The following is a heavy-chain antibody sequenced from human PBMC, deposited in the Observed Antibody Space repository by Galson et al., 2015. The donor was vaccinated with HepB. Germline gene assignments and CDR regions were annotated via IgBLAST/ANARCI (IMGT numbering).Heavy chain of an antibody. CDR1: GFTFSNAW. CDR3: TSRPGIAEAGNSVADY. CDR2: IKSKTDGGTT. D-gene: IGHD6-19*01. Sequence: SLRLSCAASGFTFSNAWMNWVRQAPGKGLEWVGRIKSKTDGGTTDYAAPVKGRFTIPRDDSKNTLYLQMNSLKTEDTAVYYCTSRPGIAEAGNSVADYWGQGTLVTVSS. J-gene: IGHJ4*02. V-gene: IGHV3-15*07.